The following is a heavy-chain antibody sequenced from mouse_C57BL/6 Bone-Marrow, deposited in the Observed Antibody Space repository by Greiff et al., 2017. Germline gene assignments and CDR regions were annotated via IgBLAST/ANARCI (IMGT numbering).Heavy chain of an antibody. D-gene: IGHD1-1*01. V-gene: IGHV1-15*01. CDR1: GYTFTDYE. CDR3: TRRSTTGVRGTYYAMDD. CDR2: IDPEAGGT. Sequence: VQLQQSGAELVRPGASVTLSCTASGYTFTDYEMHWVKQTPVHGLEWIGAIDPEAGGTAYNQKFKGKAILTADKSSSTAYMELSSLTYEDAAVYYCTRRSTTGVRGTYYAMDDWGQGPSVTVAS. J-gene: IGHJ4*01.